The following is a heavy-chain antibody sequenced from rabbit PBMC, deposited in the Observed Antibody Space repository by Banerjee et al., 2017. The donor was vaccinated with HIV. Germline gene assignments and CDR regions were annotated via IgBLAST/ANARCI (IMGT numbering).Heavy chain of an antibody. Sequence: QEQLEESGGDLVKPEGSLTLTCTASALSFSNKYVMSWVRQDPGKGLEWIACINTSSGNPGYASWAKVRFTISRSPSLNTVTLQMTRLTAADTATYFCARDGGRSVYTQSCINVWGPVTLVTVS. CDR1: ALSFSNKYV. V-gene: IGHV1S45*01. D-gene: IGHD8-1*01. CDR3: ARDGGRSVYTQSCINV. CDR2: INTSSGNP. J-gene: IGHJ6*01.